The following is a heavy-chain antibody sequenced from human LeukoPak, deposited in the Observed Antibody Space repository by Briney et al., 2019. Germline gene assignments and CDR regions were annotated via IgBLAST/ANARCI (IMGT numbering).Heavy chain of an antibody. D-gene: IGHD4-17*01. CDR1: GFTFSSYA. Sequence: GGSLRLSCAASGFTFSSYAMSWVRQAPGKGLEWVSAISGSGGSTYYADSVKGRFTTSRDNSKNTLYLQMNSLRAEDTAVYYCAIMTTVTAWVNFDYWGQGTLVTVSS. CDR2: ISGSGGST. J-gene: IGHJ4*02. CDR3: AIMTTVTAWVNFDY. V-gene: IGHV3-23*01.